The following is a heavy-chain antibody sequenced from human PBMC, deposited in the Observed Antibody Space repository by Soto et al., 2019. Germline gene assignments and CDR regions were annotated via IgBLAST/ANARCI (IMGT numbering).Heavy chain of an antibody. Sequence: SLRLSCTASGFTLGDYAMSWVRQAPGKGLEWVGFIRSKAYGGTTEYAASVKGRFTISRDDSKSIAYLQMNSLKTEDTAVYDCTSRTRILYSNVPFYGIYVSLEGTTVTV. CDR1: GFTLGDYA. J-gene: IGHJ6*02. V-gene: IGHV3-49*04. CDR3: TSRTRILYSNVPFYGIYV. D-gene: IGHD2-15*01. CDR2: IRSKAYGGTT.